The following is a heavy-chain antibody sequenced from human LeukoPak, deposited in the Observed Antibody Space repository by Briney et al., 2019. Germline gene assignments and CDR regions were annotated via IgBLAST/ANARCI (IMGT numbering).Heavy chain of an antibody. J-gene: IGHJ4*02. Sequence: SVKVPCKASGFTFTISAVQWVRQARGQRLEWIGWIVVGSGNTNYAQKFQERVTITRDMSTSTAYMELSSLRSEDTAVYYCAADYGDYVGYWGQGTLVTVSS. D-gene: IGHD4-17*01. V-gene: IGHV1-58*01. CDR1: GFTFTISA. CDR3: AADYGDYVGY. CDR2: IVVGSGNT.